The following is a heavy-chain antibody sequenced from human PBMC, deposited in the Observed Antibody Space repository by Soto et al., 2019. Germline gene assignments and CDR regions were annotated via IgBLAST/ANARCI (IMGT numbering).Heavy chain of an antibody. Sequence: ASVKVSCKASGYTFTSYGISWVRQAPGQGLEWMGWISAYNGNTNYAQKLQGRVTMTTDTSTSTAYMELRSLRSDDTAVYYCARSYCTNGVCYGSWFQHWGQGTLVTVSS. D-gene: IGHD2-8*01. CDR1: GYTFTSYG. J-gene: IGHJ1*01. V-gene: IGHV1-18*01. CDR2: ISAYNGNT. CDR3: ARSYCTNGVCYGSWFQH.